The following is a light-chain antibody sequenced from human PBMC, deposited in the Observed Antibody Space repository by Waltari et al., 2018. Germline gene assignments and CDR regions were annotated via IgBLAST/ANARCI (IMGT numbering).Light chain of an antibody. CDR3: AAWDDSLSGLWV. J-gene: IGLJ3*02. V-gene: IGLV1-47*01. CDR1: SSSFGRNY. Sequence: QSVLTQPPSVSGSPGQRVTISCSGSSSSFGRNYLFWYQQLPGTAPKLLIYRKGQRLSGVPDRFSGSKSGTSASLAISGLQSEDEAAYYCAAWDDSLSGLWVFGGGTMLTVL. CDR2: RKG.